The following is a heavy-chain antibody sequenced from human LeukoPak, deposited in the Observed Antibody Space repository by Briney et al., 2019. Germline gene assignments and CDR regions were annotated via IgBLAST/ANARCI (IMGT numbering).Heavy chain of an antibody. D-gene: IGHD3-9*01. J-gene: IGHJ4*02. Sequence: GASVKVSCKASGYTFTSYGISWMRQAPGQGLEWMGWISAYNGNTNYAQKLQGRVTMTTDTSTSTAYMELRSLRSDDTAVYYCARDQAATNTQVRFCLDWGQGTLVTVSS. CDR3: ARDQAATNTQVRFCLD. CDR2: ISAYNGNT. V-gene: IGHV1-18*01. CDR1: GYTFTSYG.